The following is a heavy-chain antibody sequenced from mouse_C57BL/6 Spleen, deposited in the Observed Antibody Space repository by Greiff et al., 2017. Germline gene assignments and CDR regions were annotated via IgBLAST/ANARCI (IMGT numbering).Heavy chain of an antibody. CDR1: GFTFSNYW. Sequence: EVMLVESGGGFVQPGGSMKLSCVASGFTFSNYWMHWVRQSPEKGLGWVAQIRLKSDNYATHQAESVKGRFTISRDESKSSVYLQMNNLKAEATGIYYCSGGEGDHAYWGQGTLVTVSA. CDR3: SGGEGDHAY. CDR2: IRLKSDNYAT. D-gene: IGHD2-13*01. V-gene: IGHV6-3*01. J-gene: IGHJ3*01.